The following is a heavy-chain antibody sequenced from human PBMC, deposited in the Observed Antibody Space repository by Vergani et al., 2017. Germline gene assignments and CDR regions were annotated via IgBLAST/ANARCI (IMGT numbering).Heavy chain of an antibody. J-gene: IGHJ4*02. V-gene: IGHV1-46*03. CDR3: ARPHGDILPPDPRRLDY. CDR1: AYTFTSYY. Sequence: QVQLVQSGAEVKKPGASVKVSCKASAYTFTSYYMHWVRQAPGQGLEWMGIINPSGGSTSYAQKFQGRVTMTRDTSTSTVYMDLSNLRSEDTAVYYCARPHGDILPPDPRRLDYWGQGTLVTVSS. CDR2: INPSGGST.